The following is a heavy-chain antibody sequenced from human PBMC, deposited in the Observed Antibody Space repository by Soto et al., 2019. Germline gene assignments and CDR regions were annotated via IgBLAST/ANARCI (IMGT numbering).Heavy chain of an antibody. V-gene: IGHV1-2*02. Sequence: QVQLVQSGAEVKKPGASVKVSCKASRYTFTGYYIHWVRQAPGQGLEWMGWIDPNSGGTNYAQKFQGRVTITADESTSTAYMELSSLRSEDTAVYYCARDTARQLVTPNWFDPWGQGTLVTVSS. D-gene: IGHD6-6*01. CDR3: ARDTARQLVTPNWFDP. CDR1: RYTFTGYY. CDR2: IDPNSGGT. J-gene: IGHJ5*02.